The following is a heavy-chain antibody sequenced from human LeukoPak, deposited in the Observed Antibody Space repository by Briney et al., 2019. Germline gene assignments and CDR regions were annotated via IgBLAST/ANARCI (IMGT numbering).Heavy chain of an antibody. CDR2: INPSGGST. Sequence: ASVKVSCKASGYTFTRYYMHWVRQAPGQGLEWMGIINPSGGSTSYAQKFQGRVTMTRDTSTSTVYMELSSLRPEDTAVYYCARDPPVDTRNEYYFDYWGQGTLVTVSS. J-gene: IGHJ4*02. D-gene: IGHD5-18*01. CDR3: ARDPPVDTRNEYYFDY. CDR1: GYTFTRYY. V-gene: IGHV1-46*01.